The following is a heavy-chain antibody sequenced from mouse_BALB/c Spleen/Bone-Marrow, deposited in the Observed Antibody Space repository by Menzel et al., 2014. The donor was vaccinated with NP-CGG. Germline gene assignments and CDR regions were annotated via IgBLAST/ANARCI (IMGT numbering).Heavy chain of an antibody. Sequence: VQLQQSGAELVKPGGPVKLSCKASGYTFTSYWMNWVKQRPGRGLEWIGRIDPSDSETHYNQKFKDKATLTVDKSSSTAYIQLSSLTSEDSAVYYCARNWVYFDYWGQGTTLTVSS. CDR1: GYTFTSYW. J-gene: IGHJ2*01. V-gene: IGHV1-69*02. CDR2: IDPSDSET. D-gene: IGHD4-1*01. CDR3: ARNWVYFDY.